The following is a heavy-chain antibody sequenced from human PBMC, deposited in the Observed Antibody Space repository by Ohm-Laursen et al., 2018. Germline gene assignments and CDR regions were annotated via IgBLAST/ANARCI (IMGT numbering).Heavy chain of an antibody. CDR2: ISGSGDTT. V-gene: IGHV3-23*01. D-gene: IGHD1/OR15-1a*01. J-gene: IGHJ4*02. CDR3: ARGSGTPWGLYFDH. Sequence: SLRLSCTASGFTFNTYAMNWVRQAPGKGLEWVSGISGSGDTTYYADSVKGRFTISRDNSKNTLYLQMNSLRGEDTAVYYCARGSGTPWGLYFDHWGQGALVTVSS. CDR1: GFTFNTYA.